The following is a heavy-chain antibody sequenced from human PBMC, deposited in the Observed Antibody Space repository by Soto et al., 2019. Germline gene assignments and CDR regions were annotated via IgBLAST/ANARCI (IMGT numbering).Heavy chain of an antibody. CDR1: GGFISSDSYY. V-gene: IGHV4-30-4*01. D-gene: IGHD1-1*01. J-gene: IGHJ1*01. CDR2: IYYSGST. CDR3: AREDRGTENFQH. Sequence: SETLSLTCTVSGGFISSDSYYWSWIRQHPGKGLEWIGYIYYSGSTYYNPSLRSRVTISVDTSKTQFSLKLSSVTVADTVVYYCAREDRGTENFQHWGQGTLVTVSS.